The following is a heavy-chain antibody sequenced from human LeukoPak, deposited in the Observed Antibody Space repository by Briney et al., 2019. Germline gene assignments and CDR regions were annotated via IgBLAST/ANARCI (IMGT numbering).Heavy chain of an antibody. CDR2: INAYNGYT. J-gene: IGHJ4*02. CDR1: GYTFTNYG. V-gene: IGHV1-18*01. D-gene: IGHD3-22*01. CDR3: AGSGYYEFDY. Sequence: GASVKVSCKASGYTFTNYGISWVRQAPGQGLEWMGWINAYNGYTTYAQNLQGRVTMTTDTSTSTAYMELRSLRSDDTAVYYCAGSGYYEFDYWGQGTLVTVSS.